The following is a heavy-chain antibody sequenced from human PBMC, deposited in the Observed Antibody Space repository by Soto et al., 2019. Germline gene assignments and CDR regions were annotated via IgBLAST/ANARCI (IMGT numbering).Heavy chain of an antibody. J-gene: IGHJ6*03. CDR3: VKDNGGGVTRLFYFHYMDV. Sequence: EVQVVESGGGLVEPGRSLRLSCAASGFTFGDFAMHWVRQVPGKGLEWVSGIIWNSGRIGYADSVKGRFTISRDNAKNSLYLEMDRLRAEDTAPYYCVKDNGGGVTRLFYFHYMDVWGKGTTVTVSS. D-gene: IGHD2-21*02. CDR2: IIWNSGRI. V-gene: IGHV3-9*01. CDR1: GFTFGDFA.